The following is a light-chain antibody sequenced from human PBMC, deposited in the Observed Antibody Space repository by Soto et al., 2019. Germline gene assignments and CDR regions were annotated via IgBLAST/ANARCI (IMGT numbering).Light chain of an antibody. CDR2: GAS. V-gene: IGKV3D-15*01. CDR1: QSVTSN. Sequence: VXTQSPATLSVSPGQRATLSCRASQSVTSNLAWYQHKPGQAPRLLIYGASSRATGIPDRFSGSGSGTEFTLTISSLQSEDFAVYYCQQYKNWPRTFGQGTKVDIK. J-gene: IGKJ1*01. CDR3: QQYKNWPRT.